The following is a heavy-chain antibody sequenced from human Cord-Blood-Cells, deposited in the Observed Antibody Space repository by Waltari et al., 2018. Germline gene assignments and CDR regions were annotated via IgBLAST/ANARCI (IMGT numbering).Heavy chain of an antibody. CDR2: INHSGST. CDR1: GGSFSGYY. J-gene: IGHJ4*02. Sequence: QVQLQQWGAGLLKPSETLSLTCAVYGGSFSGYYWSWICQPPGKGLEWIGEINHSGSTNYNPSLKSRVTISVDTSKNQFSLKLSSVTAADTAVYYCARPLYGSGSYYFDYWGQGTLVTVSS. D-gene: IGHD3-10*01. V-gene: IGHV4-34*01. CDR3: ARPLYGSGSYYFDY.